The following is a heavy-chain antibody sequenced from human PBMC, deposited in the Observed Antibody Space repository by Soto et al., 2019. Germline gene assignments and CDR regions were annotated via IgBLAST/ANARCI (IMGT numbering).Heavy chain of an antibody. CDR2: INPKSGGT. CDR3: AGGGTFAYDTSGYSVY. D-gene: IGHD3-22*01. Sequence: ASVKVSCKTSGYTFSAYYMHWVRQAPGQGLKWMRWINPKSGGTLYAQKFQGRVTMTRDTSISTAYMELSRLRSDDTALYYCAGGGTFAYDTSGYSVYWGQGTLVTVSS. CDR1: GYTFSAYY. J-gene: IGHJ4*02. V-gene: IGHV1-2*02.